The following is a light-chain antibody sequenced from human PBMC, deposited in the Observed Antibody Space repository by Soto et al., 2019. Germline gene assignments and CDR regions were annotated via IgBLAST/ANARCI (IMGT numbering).Light chain of an antibody. CDR1: QSISSD. Sequence: DIQMTQSPSSLSASVGDRVIITCRASQSISSDLHWYQQKPGKAPKLLISAVSILQSGVPSTFSGSGSGTVFTLTISSLQPEDFATYFCQQSFSTPYTFGQGTKLETK. CDR3: QQSFSTPYT. V-gene: IGKV1-39*01. J-gene: IGKJ2*01. CDR2: AVS.